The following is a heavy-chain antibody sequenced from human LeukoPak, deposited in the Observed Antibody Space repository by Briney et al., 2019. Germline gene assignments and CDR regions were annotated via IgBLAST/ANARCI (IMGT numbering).Heavy chain of an antibody. V-gene: IGHV3-74*01. CDR2: INSDGSST. CDR3: ARDYGSMETDY. J-gene: IGHJ4*02. Sequence: GGSLRLSCAASGFTFSDYYMSWIRQAPGKGLVWVSRINSDGSSTNYADSVKGRFTISRDNAKNTLYLQMNGLRAEDTAVYYCARDYGSMETDYWGQGTLVTVSS. CDR1: GFTFSDYY. D-gene: IGHD2/OR15-2a*01.